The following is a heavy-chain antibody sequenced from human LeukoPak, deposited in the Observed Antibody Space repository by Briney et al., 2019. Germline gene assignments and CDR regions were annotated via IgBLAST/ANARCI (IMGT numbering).Heavy chain of an antibody. Sequence: SETLSLTCTVSGGSIRSSSYYWGWIRQPPGKGLEWIGSISYSGSTSYNPSLKSRVTIFVDTSKNQFSLKLSSVTAADTAVYYCASRYTIFGVATFDYWGQGTLVTVSS. CDR2: ISYSGST. CDR3: ASRYTIFGVATFDY. CDR1: GGSIRSSSYY. D-gene: IGHD3-3*01. J-gene: IGHJ4*02. V-gene: IGHV4-39*01.